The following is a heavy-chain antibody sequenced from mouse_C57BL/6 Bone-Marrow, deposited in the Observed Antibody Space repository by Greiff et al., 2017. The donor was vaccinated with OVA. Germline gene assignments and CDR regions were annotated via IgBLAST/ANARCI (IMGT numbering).Heavy chain of an antibody. CDR1: GFNIKDDY. D-gene: IGHD3-2*02. J-gene: IGHJ2*01. Sequence: VQLQQSGAELVRPGASVKLSCTASGFNIKDDYMHWVKLRPEQGLEWIGWIDPENGDTEYASKFQGKATITADTSANTAYLQLSSLTSEDTAVYYCTTGSSGYGYWGQGTTLTVSS. CDR3: TTGSSGYGY. CDR2: IDPENGDT. V-gene: IGHV14-4*01.